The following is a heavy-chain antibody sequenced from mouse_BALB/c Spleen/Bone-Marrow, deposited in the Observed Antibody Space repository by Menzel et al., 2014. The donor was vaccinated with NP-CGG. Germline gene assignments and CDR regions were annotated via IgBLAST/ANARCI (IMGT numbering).Heavy chain of an antibody. Sequence: VQLKESGAELVKPGASVKLSCTASGFNIKDTYMYWVKQRPEQGLEWIGRIDPANGNTKYDPKSQGKATITADTSSNTAYLQLSSLTSEDTAVYYCALLLRYYAMDYWGQGTSVTVSS. D-gene: IGHD1-1*01. V-gene: IGHV14-3*02. CDR1: GFNIKDTY. J-gene: IGHJ4*01. CDR3: ALLLRYYAMDY. CDR2: IDPANGNT.